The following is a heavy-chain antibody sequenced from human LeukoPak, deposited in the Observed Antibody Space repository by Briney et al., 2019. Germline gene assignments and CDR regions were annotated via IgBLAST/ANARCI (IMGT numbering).Heavy chain of an antibody. V-gene: IGHV3-48*01. CDR3: ARAPAVVTAIRTGFDY. Sequence: GGSLRLSCAASGFTLSNAWMNWVRQAPGKGLEWVSYISSTSSTIYYADSVKGRFTISRDNAKNSLYLQMNSLRAEDTAVYYCARAPAVVTAIRTGFDYWGQGTLVTVSS. D-gene: IGHD2-21*02. J-gene: IGHJ4*02. CDR2: ISSTSSTI. CDR1: GFTLSNAW.